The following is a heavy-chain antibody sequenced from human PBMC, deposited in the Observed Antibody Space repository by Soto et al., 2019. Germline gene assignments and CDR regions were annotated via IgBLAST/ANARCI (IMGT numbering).Heavy chain of an antibody. V-gene: IGHV3-21*01. CDR2: ISSSSSYR. CDR3: ARKGYGDYGPIDV. J-gene: IGHJ6*02. CDR1: GFTFSNYN. D-gene: IGHD4-17*01. Sequence: EVQLVESGGGLVKPGGSLRLSCAASGFTFSNYNMNWVRQAPGKGLEWVSSISSSSSYRYYADSVKGRFTISRDNAKNSLYLQMTSLRAEDTAVFYCARKGYGDYGPIDVWGQGTTVTVSS.